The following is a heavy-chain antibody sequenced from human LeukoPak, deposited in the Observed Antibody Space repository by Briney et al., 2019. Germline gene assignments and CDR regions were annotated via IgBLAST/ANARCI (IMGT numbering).Heavy chain of an antibody. CDR3: ARVMSNYLHYYYYYGMDV. D-gene: IGHD4-11*01. CDR2: IWYDGSNK. Sequence: GRSLRLSCAASGFTLSSYGMHWVRQAPGKGLEWVAVIWYDGSNKYYADSVKGRFTISRDNSKNTLYLQMNSLRAEDTAVYYCARVMSNYLHYYYYYGMDVWGQGTTVTVSS. V-gene: IGHV3-33*01. J-gene: IGHJ6*02. CDR1: GFTLSSYG.